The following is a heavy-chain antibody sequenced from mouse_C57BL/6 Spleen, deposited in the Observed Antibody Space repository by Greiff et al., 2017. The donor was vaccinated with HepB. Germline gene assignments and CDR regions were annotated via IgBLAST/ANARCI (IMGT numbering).Heavy chain of an antibody. CDR1: GYSITSGYY. Sequence: EVKLVESGPGLVKPSQSLSLTCSVTGYSITSGYYWNWIRQFPGNKLEWMGYISYDGSNNYNPSLKNRISITRDTSKNQFFLKLNSVTTEDTATYYCARCGNYAYWYFDVWGTGTTVTVSS. V-gene: IGHV3-6*01. D-gene: IGHD2-1*01. CDR3: ARCGNYAYWYFDV. CDR2: ISYDGSN. J-gene: IGHJ1*03.